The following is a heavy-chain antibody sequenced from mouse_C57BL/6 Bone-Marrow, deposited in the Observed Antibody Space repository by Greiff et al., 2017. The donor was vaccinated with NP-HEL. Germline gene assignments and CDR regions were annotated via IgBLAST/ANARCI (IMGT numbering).Heavy chain of an antibody. CDR3: TPAGRCDY. CDR2: IDPVDGDT. CDR1: GFNIKDYY. Sequence: VQLQQSGAELVRPGASVKLSCTASGFNIKDYYMHWVKQRPEQGLEWIGRIDPVDGDTEYAPKFQGKATMTADTSSSTAYLQLSSLTSEDTAVYYCTPAGRCDYWGQGTTVTVSS. V-gene: IGHV14-1*01. J-gene: IGHJ2*01.